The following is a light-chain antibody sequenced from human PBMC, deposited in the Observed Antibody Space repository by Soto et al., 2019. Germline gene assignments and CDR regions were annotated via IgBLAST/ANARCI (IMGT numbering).Light chain of an antibody. Sequence: GERDTLSCRASQSVSSSYLTWYQQKPGQAPRLLIYGASTRATSIPARFSGSGSGTDFTFTISSLQPEDFAVYYCQQRSNWPPAFGQGTRLEIK. CDR3: QQRSNWPPA. CDR1: QSVSSSY. CDR2: GAS. J-gene: IGKJ5*01. V-gene: IGKV3D-20*02.